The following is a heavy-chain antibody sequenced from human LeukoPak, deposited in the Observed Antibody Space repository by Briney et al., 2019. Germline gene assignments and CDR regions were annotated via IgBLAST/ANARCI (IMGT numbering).Heavy chain of an antibody. V-gene: IGHV1-18*01. D-gene: IGHD6-19*01. CDR1: GYTFTSYG. CDR2: ISAYNGNT. CDR3: ARALSYSSGWYSLFHYYMDV. J-gene: IGHJ6*03. Sequence: ASVKVSCKASGYTFTSYGISWVRQVPGQGLEWMGWISAYNGNTNYAQKLQGRVTMTTDTSTSTAYMELRSLRSDDTAVYYCARALSYSSGWYSLFHYYMDVWGKGTTVTVSS.